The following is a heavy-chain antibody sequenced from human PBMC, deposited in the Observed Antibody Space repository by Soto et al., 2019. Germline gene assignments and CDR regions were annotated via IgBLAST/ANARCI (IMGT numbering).Heavy chain of an antibody. V-gene: IGHV1-69*01. J-gene: IGHJ4*02. Sequence: QLQLVQSGTEVKEPGSSVKVSCKASGGTFSTSSFVWVRQGPGQGLEWMGGIIPIFIRTNFAQKFQGRVTFSADESTRTTYMELRSLTSEDTAIYYCARDVVRSTAGDSWGQGTLVTVSS. D-gene: IGHD2-15*01. CDR3: ARDVVRSTAGDS. CDR2: IIPIFIRT. CDR1: GGTFSTSS.